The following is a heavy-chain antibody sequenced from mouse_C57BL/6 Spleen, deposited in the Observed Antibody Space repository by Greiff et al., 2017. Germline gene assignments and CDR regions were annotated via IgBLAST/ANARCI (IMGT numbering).Heavy chain of an antibody. V-gene: IGHV1-59*01. J-gene: IGHJ1*03. CDR3: ARGGSSYRYFDV. Sequence: QVQLQQPGAELVRPGTSVKLSCKASGYTFTGYWMHWVKQRPGQGLEWIGVIDPAAGCTNYNQKFKGKATLTVDTSSSTAYMQLSSLTSEDSAVXYCARGGSSYRYFDVWGTGTTVTVSS. CDR1: GYTFTGYW. D-gene: IGHD1-1*01. CDR2: IDPAAGCT.